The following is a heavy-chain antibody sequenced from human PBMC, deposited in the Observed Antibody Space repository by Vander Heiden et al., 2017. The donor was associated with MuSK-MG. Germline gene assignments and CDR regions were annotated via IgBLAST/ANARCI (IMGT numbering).Heavy chain of an antibody. D-gene: IGHD1-26*01. CDR1: GFTFSSYA. CDR3: AKVVGIRFGDY. CDR2: ISGSGGST. J-gene: IGHJ4*01. Sequence: EVQLLESGGGLVQPGGSLRLSCAASGFTFSSYAMSWVRQGPGKGLEWVSAISGSGGSTDDADSVKGRFTIARDNAKNTLYMKMKSLRAEDTAVYYVAKVVGIRFGDYWCHGTLVTVSS. V-gene: IGHV3-23*01.